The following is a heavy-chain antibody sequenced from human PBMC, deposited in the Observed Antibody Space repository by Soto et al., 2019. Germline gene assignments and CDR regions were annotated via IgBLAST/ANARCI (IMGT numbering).Heavy chain of an antibody. D-gene: IGHD2-2*01. Sequence: ASVKVSCKASGYTFTSYYMHWVRQAPGQGLEWMGVINPSGGSTSYAQKFQGRVTMTRDTSTSTVYMELSSLRSEDTAVYYCARDGDIVLVPAAIRNSAGFGFDYWGQGTLVTVSS. CDR1: GYTFTSYY. J-gene: IGHJ4*02. CDR3: ARDGDIVLVPAAIRNSAGFGFDY. CDR2: INPSGGST. V-gene: IGHV1-46*01.